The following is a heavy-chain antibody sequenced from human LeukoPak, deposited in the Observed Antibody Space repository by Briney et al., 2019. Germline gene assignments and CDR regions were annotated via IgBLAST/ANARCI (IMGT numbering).Heavy chain of an antibody. CDR1: GFTFSSYA. Sequence: PGGSLRLSCAASGFTFSSYAMHWVRQAPGKGLEWVAVISYDGSNKYYADSVKGRFTISRDNSKNTLYLQMNSLRAEDTAVYYCARDTLGYCSSTSCSIRWSFDYWGQGTLVTVSS. CDR3: ARDTLGYCSSTSCSIRWSFDY. CDR2: ISYDGSNK. J-gene: IGHJ4*02. V-gene: IGHV3-30-3*01. D-gene: IGHD2-2*01.